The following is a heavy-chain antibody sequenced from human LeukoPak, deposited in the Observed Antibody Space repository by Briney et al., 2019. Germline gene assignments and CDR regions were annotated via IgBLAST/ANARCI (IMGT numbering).Heavy chain of an antibody. J-gene: IGHJ6*03. D-gene: IGHD3-3*01. CDR3: ARDYYDFWRGYYYYYMDV. V-gene: IGHV4-61*02. Sequence: SQTLSLTCTVSGGSISSGSYYWSWIRQPAGKGLEWIGRIYTSGSTNYNPSLKSRVTISVDTSKNQFSLKLSSMSAADTAVYYCARDYYDFWRGYYYYYMDVWGKGTTVTVSS. CDR1: GGSISSGSYY. CDR2: IYTSGST.